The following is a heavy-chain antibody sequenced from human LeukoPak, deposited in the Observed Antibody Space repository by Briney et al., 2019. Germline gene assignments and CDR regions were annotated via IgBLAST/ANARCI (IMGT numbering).Heavy chain of an antibody. D-gene: IGHD7-27*01. J-gene: IGHJ2*01. CDR2: IYTSGST. V-gene: IGHV4-4*07. CDR3: AREASPGDYWYFDL. Sequence: PSETLSLTCTVSGGSISSYYWSWIRQPAGKGLEWIGRIYTSGSTNYNPSLKSRVTMSVDTSKNQFSLKLSSVTAADTAVYYCAREASPGDYWYFDLWGRGTLVTVSP. CDR1: GGSISSYY.